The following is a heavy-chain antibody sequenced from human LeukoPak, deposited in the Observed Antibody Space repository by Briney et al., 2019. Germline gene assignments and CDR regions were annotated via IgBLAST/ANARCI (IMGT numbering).Heavy chain of an antibody. V-gene: IGHV4-59*01. Sequence: PSETLSLTCTVSGGSINNYWSWIRQPPGKGLEWIGYIYYSGSTSYNPSLKSRVTISVDTSKNQFSLKLSSVTAADTAVYYCARLPPPGGGGEFDPWGQGTLVTVSS. CDR1: GGSINNY. J-gene: IGHJ5*02. CDR3: ARLPPPGGGGEFDP. CDR2: IYYSGST. D-gene: IGHD2-15*01.